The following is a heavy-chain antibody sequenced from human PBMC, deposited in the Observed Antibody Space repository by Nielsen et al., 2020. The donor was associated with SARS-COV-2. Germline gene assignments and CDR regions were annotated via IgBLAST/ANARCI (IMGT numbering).Heavy chain of an antibody. D-gene: IGHD2-2*01. J-gene: IGHJ4*02. V-gene: IGHV4-61*01. CDR1: GGSVSSGSYY. CDR2: IYYSGST. Sequence: SETLSLTCTVSGGSVSSGSYYWSWIRQPPGKGLEWIGYIYYSGSTNYNPSLKSRVTISVDTSKNQFSLKLSSVTAADTAVYYCARGGIVPAAPQFHYWGQGTLVTVSS. CDR3: ARGGIVPAAPQFHY.